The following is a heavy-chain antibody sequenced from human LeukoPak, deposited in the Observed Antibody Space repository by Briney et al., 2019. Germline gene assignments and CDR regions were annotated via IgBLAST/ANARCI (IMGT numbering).Heavy chain of an antibody. D-gene: IGHD2-15*01. J-gene: IGHJ4*02. CDR3: AREGYCSGGSCRIIDY. CDR2: INPNSGGT. CDR1: GYTFTGYY. V-gene: IGHV1-2*02. Sequence: GASVKVSCKASGYTFTGYYMHWVRQVPGQGLEWMGWINPNSGGTNYAQKFQGRVTMTRDTSISTAYTELSRLRSDDTAVYYCAREGYCSGGSCRIIDYWGQGTLVTVSS.